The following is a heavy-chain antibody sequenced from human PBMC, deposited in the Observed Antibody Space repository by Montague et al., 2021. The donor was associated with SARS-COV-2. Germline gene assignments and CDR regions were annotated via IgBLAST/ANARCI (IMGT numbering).Heavy chain of an antibody. CDR2: IFQSGTT. CDR1: GYSISDGYY. V-gene: IGHV4-38-2*02. CDR3: AREHWENYYDFWSGTNLASDYPYYGMDV. Sequence: SETLSLTCTLSGYSISDGYYWVWIRQPPGKGLEWIGNIFQSGTTCYNPSLERRSTMSVDTSKNQFSLKLSSVTAADTAVYYCAREHWENYYDFWSGTNLASDYPYYGMDVWGQGTTVTVSS. J-gene: IGHJ6*02. D-gene: IGHD3-3*01.